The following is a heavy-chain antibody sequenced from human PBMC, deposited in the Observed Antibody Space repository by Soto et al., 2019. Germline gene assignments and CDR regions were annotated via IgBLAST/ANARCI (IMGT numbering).Heavy chain of an antibody. Sequence: QVQLQESGPGLVKPSQTLSLTCTVSGGSISSGGYYWSWIRQHPGKGLEWIGYIYYSGSTYYNPSLKSRVTISVDTSKNQFSLKLSSVTAADTAVYYSARAYCSGGSCYGRRDVGAFDIWGQGTMVTVSS. CDR2: IYYSGST. J-gene: IGHJ3*02. CDR1: GGSISSGGYY. V-gene: IGHV4-31*03. CDR3: ARAYCSGGSCYGRRDVGAFDI. D-gene: IGHD2-15*01.